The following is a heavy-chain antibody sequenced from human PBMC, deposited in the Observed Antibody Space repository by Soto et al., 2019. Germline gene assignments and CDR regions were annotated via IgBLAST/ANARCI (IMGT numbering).Heavy chain of an antibody. CDR1: GGSFSGYY. D-gene: IGHD2-2*01. V-gene: IGHV4-34*01. CDR3: ARVYYCSSTSCQTGGYMDV. CDR2: INHSGST. J-gene: IGHJ6*03. Sequence: PSETLSLTCAVYGGSFSGYYWSWIRQPPGKGLEWIGEINHSGSTNYNPSLKSRVTISVDTSKNQFSLKLSSVTAADTAVYYCARVYYCSSTSCQTGGYMDVWGKGTTVTVSS.